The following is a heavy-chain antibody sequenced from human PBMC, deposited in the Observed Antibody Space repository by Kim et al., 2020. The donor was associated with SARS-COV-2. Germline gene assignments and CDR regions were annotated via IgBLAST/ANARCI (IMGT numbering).Heavy chain of an antibody. V-gene: IGHV1-18*01. CDR3: ARGGLRYFDWLLPIDY. D-gene: IGHD3-9*01. J-gene: IGHJ4*02. Sequence: ASVKVSCKASGYTFTSYGISWVRQAPGQGLEWMGWISAYNGNTNYAQKLQDRVTMTTDTSTSTAYMELRSLRSDDTAVYYCARGGLRYFDWLLPIDYWGQGTLVTVSS. CDR2: ISAYNGNT. CDR1: GYTFTSYG.